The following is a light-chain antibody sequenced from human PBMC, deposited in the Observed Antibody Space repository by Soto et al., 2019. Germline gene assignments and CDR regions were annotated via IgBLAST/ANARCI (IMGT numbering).Light chain of an antibody. J-gene: IGLJ3*02. CDR2: EVS. V-gene: IGLV2-14*01. CDR3: SSYTSSSTPWV. CDR1: SSDVGGYNY. Sequence: QSVLTQPASVSGSPGQSITISCTGTSSDVGGYNYVSWYQQHPGKAPKLMIYEVSNRPSGVSNRFSGSKSGNTAPLTISGLQAEDEADYDCSSYTSSSTPWVFGGGTKFTVL.